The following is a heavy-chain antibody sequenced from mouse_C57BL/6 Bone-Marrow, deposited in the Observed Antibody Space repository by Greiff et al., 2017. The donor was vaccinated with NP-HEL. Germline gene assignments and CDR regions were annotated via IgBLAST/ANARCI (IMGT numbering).Heavy chain of an antibody. Sequence: VQLQQPGAELVMPGASVKLSCKASGYTFTSYWMHWVKQRPGQGLEWIGEIDPSDSYTTYNQKFKGKSTLTVDKSSSTAYMQLSSLTSEDSAVYYCARRRGLLREYYFDYWGQGTTLTVSS. J-gene: IGHJ2*01. CDR2: IDPSDSYT. CDR1: GYTFTSYW. D-gene: IGHD1-1*01. V-gene: IGHV1-69*01. CDR3: ARRRGLLREYYFDY.